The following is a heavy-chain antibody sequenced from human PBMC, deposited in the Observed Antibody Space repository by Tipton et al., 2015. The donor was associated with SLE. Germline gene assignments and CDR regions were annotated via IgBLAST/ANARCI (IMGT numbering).Heavy chain of an antibody. J-gene: IGHJ6*02. D-gene: IGHD5-18*01. CDR3: AKSDTAMVTLYYGMDV. CDR2: ISWNSGSI. CDR1: GFTFDDYA. Sequence: AVSGFTFDDYAMHWVRQAPGKGLEWVSGISWNSGSIGYADSVKGRFTISRDNAKNSLYLQMNSLRAEDTALYYCAKSDTAMVTLYYGMDVWGQGTTVTVSS. V-gene: IGHV3-9*01.